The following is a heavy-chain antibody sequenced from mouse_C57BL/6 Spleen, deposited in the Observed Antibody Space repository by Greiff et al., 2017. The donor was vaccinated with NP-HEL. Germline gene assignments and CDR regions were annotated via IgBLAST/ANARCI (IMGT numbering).Heavy chain of an antibody. J-gene: IGHJ2*01. Sequence: EVKVEESGGGLVKPGGSLKLSCAASGFTFSSYAMSWVRQTPEKRLEWVATISDGGSYTYYPDNVKGRFTISRDNAKNNLYLQMSHLKSEDTAMYYCARDAETGRFDYWGQGTTLTVSS. V-gene: IGHV5-4*01. D-gene: IGHD4-1*01. CDR1: GFTFSSYA. CDR3: ARDAETGRFDY. CDR2: ISDGGSYT.